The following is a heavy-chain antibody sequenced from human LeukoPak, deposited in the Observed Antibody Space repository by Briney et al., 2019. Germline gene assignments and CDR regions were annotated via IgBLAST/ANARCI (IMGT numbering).Heavy chain of an antibody. CDR3: AREDQFVIQRAFDI. V-gene: IGHV1-69*13. D-gene: IGHD3-16*02. CDR1: GGTLRNFG. CDR2: TIPIFNTA. J-gene: IGHJ3*02. Sequence: SVKVSCKASGGTLRNFGISWVRQAPGQGLEWMGGTIPIFNTANYAHKFQGRVKIIADEATSTAYMELTGLRSEDTAVYYCAREDQFVIQRAFDIWGQGTVVTVSS.